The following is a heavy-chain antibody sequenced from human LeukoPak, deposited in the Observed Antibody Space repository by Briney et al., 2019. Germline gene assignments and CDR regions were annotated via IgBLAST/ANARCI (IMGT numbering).Heavy chain of an antibody. Sequence: SETLSLTCAVYGGSFSGYYWSWIRQPPGKGLEWIGEINHSGSTNYNPSLKSRVTISVDTSKNQFSLKLSSVTAADTAVYYCASEKDYSNPTFDYWGQGTLVTVSS. CDR3: ASEKDYSNPTFDY. D-gene: IGHD4-11*01. CDR2: INHSGST. V-gene: IGHV4-34*01. J-gene: IGHJ4*02. CDR1: GGSFSGYY.